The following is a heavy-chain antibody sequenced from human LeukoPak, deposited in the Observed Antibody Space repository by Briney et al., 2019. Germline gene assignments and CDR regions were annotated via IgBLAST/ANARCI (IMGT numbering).Heavy chain of an antibody. Sequence: PSETLSLTCTVSGGSISSSSYYWGWIRQPPGKGLEWIGSIYYSGSTYYNPSLKSRVTISVDTSKNQFSLKLSSVTAADTAVYYCATSITMIVVVITRTHDAFDIWGQGTMVTVSS. J-gene: IGHJ3*02. CDR1: GGSISSSSYY. D-gene: IGHD3-22*01. V-gene: IGHV4-39*01. CDR2: IYYSGST. CDR3: ATSITMIVVVITRTHDAFDI.